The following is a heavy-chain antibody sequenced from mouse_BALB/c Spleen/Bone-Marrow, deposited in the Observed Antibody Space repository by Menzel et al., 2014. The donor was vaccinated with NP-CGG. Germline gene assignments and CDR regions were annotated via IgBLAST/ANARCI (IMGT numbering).Heavy chain of an antibody. D-gene: IGHD4-1*01. J-gene: IGHJ3*01. V-gene: IGHV1-54*01. CDR1: RYAFTTYL. CDR3: ARNANWLFTY. CDR2: INPGSGDT. Sequence: VQLQESGAELVRPGTSVKVSCKASRYAFTTYLIEWVKQRPGQGLEWIGVINPGSGDTHYNEKFKDKATLTADKSSSTACMQLSSLTSDDSAVYFCARNANWLFTYWGQGTLVTVSA.